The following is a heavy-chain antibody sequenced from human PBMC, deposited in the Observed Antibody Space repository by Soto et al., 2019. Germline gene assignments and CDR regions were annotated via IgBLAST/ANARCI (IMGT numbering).Heavy chain of an antibody. D-gene: IGHD3-10*01. CDR2: IYYSGST. CDR3: ARVGYGSLIDY. J-gene: IGHJ4*02. CDR1: GGSISSYH. V-gene: IGHV4-59*01. Sequence: PSETLSLTCTVSGGSISSYHWSWIRQAPGKGLEWIGNIYYSGSTNYNPSLKSRVTILVDTSKEQFSLRLSSVTAADTAVYYCARVGYGSLIDYWGQGTLVTVS.